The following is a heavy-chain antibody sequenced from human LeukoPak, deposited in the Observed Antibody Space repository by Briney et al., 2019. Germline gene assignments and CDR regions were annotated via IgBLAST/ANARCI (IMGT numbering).Heavy chain of an antibody. J-gene: IGHJ5*02. D-gene: IGHD5-18*01. V-gene: IGHV3-48*03. CDR3: ARWIQLWGDWFDP. Sequence: GGSLRLSCAASGFTFSSYEMNWVRQAPGKGLEWVSYISSSGSTIYYADSVKGRFTISRDNAKNSLYLQMNSLRAEDTAVYYCARWIQLWGDWFDPWGQGTLVTVSS. CDR2: ISSSGSTI. CDR1: GFTFSSYE.